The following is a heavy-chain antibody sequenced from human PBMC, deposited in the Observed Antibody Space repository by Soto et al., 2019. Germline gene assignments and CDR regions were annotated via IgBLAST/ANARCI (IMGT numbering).Heavy chain of an antibody. V-gene: IGHV3-30-3*01. Sequence: QVQLVESGGGVVQPGRSLRLSCAASGFTFSSYAMHWVRQAPGKGLEWVAVISYDGSNKYYADSVKGRFSSSRDNSKNTRYLQMNSLRAEDTAVYYCARDALIVGATYAYYHYGMDVWGQGTTVTVSS. D-gene: IGHD1-26*01. CDR3: ARDALIVGATYAYYHYGMDV. CDR2: ISYDGSNK. CDR1: GFTFSSYA. J-gene: IGHJ6*02.